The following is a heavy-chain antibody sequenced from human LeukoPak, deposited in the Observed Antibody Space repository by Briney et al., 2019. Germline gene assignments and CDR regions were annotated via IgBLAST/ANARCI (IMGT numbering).Heavy chain of an antibody. CDR1: RFTLNTYA. V-gene: IGHV3-23*01. Sequence: GGSLRLSCAASRFTLNTYAMSWVRHAPGKGLELVSAISGSGGSTYYADSVKGRFTISRDNSKNTLYLQMNSLRAEDTAAYYCAKDQPSVTLWFGEFPFDYWGQGTLVTVSS. D-gene: IGHD3-10*01. CDR3: AKDQPSVTLWFGEFPFDY. J-gene: IGHJ4*02. CDR2: ISGSGGST.